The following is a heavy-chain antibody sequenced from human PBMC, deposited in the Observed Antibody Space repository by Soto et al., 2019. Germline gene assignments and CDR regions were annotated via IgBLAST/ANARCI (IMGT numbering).Heavy chain of an antibody. CDR1: GGVFKTDA. J-gene: IGHJ3*01. CDR2: LTPLYGTA. V-gene: IGHV1-69*06. D-gene: IGHD5-18*01. Sequence: QVRLEQSGAEVRKPGSSVKVSCKASGGVFKTDAVAWVRQAPGQGLEWVGGLTPLYGTANYAQKFQGRVTITADKSTGAAYMEVSSLRLEDTAVYYCVRDLTLGYRSGGDGFDVCGQGTMVTVS. CDR3: VRDLTLGYRSGGDGFDV.